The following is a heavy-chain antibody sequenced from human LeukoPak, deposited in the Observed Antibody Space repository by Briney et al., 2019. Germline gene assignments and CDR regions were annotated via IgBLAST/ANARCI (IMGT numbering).Heavy chain of an antibody. Sequence: SMTLPCVSLRLSHRRYQLHWARHAPGAGVEWMSHLYQGGSSISSAASVKGRFTTSRDNAKNTLYLQMNSLRAEDTAVYYCARETVTLDYWGQGTLVTVSS. CDR2: LYQGGSSI. CDR1: RLSHRRYQ. CDR3: ARETVTLDY. D-gene: IGHD4-17*01. V-gene: IGHV3-74*01. J-gene: IGHJ4*02.